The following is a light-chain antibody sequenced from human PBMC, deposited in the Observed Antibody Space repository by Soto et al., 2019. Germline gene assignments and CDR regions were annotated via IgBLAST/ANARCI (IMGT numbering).Light chain of an antibody. CDR3: QQRYNWPIT. CDR1: QSVSGY. V-gene: IGKV3-11*01. CDR2: ADS. Sequence: EIVLTQSPATLSLSPGETATLSCRASQSVSGYIGWYQQKPGQATRLLIYADSNRATGIPARFSGSGSGTDFTLTISSLEPEDFSVYYCQQRYNWPITFGQGTRLEI. J-gene: IGKJ5*01.